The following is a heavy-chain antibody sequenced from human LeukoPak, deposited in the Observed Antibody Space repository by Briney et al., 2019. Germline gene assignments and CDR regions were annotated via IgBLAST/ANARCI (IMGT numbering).Heavy chain of an antibody. CDR3: ERGEGCYPESLDY. D-gene: IGHD2-15*01. CDR2: INPNSGDT. CDR1: GYTFTGYY. J-gene: IGHJ4*02. Sequence: ASVKVSCKASGYTFTGYYIHLVRQAPGQGLEWMGWINPNSGDTNYAQKFQGRVTMSRDTSISTAYMELNRLTSDDTAVYYCERGEGCYPESLDYWGQGTLVTVSS. V-gene: IGHV1-2*02.